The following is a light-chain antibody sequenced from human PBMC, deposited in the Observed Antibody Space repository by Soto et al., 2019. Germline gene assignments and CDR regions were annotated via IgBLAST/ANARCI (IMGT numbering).Light chain of an antibody. V-gene: IGKV1-5*01. CDR3: QQYNTFPLT. CDR1: QSISSW. CDR2: DAS. Sequence: DLQMTQSPSTLSASVGDRVTITCRASQSISSWLAWYQQKPGKAPKLLIYDASNLESGVPSRLSGSGSGTEFTLTISSLQPDDFATYYCQQYNTFPLTFGQGTKVEIK. J-gene: IGKJ1*01.